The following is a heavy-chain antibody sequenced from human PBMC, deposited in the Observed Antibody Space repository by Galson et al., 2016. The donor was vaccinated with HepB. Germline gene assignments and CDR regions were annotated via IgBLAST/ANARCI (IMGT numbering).Heavy chain of an antibody. Sequence: SLRLSCAASGFTFYSFAMSWVRQAPGKGLEWVSCVSADGGSTYYKDSLKGRFTISRDNSKNALYLQMNSLRAEDTAVYYCATTDYGDHWYFDLWGRGTLVTVSS. CDR1: GFTFYSFA. CDR2: VSADGGST. J-gene: IGHJ2*01. V-gene: IGHV3-23*01. D-gene: IGHD4-17*01. CDR3: ATTDYGDHWYFDL.